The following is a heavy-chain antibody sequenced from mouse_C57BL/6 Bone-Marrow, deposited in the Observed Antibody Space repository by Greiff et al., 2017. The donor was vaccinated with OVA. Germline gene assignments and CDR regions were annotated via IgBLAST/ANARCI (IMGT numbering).Heavy chain of an antibody. CDR2: IDPNSGGT. CDR3: ARIGGYDGPFFDY. V-gene: IGHV1-72*01. Sequence: QVQLKQPGAELVKPGASVKLSCKASGYTFTSYWMHWVKQRPGRGLEWIGRIDPNSGGTKYNEKFKSKATLTVDKPSSTAYMQLSSLTSEDSAVYYCARIGGYDGPFFDYWGQGTTLTVSS. D-gene: IGHD2-2*01. J-gene: IGHJ2*01. CDR1: GYTFTSYW.